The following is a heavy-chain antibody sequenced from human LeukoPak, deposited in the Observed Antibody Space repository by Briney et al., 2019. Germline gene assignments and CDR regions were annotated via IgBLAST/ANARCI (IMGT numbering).Heavy chain of an antibody. D-gene: IGHD1-26*01. V-gene: IGHV3-23*01. CDR1: GFTFSSYA. Sequence: PGGSLRLSCAASGFTFSSYAMSWGRQAPGKGLEWVSTISGTGGTTYYADSVKGRFTISRGSSKNTLYLQMNRLRAEDTAVYYCAKDLIKVGPTRFRNYYYYMDVWGKGTTVTVSS. CDR3: AKDLIKVGPTRFRNYYYYMDV. J-gene: IGHJ6*03. CDR2: ISGTGGTT.